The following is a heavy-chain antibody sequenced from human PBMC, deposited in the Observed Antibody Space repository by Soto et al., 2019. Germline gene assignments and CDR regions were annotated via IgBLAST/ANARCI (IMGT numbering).Heavy chain of an antibody. CDR2: INHSGST. CDR3: ARRIVYRRKTFDY. CDR1: GGSISSYY. J-gene: IGHJ4*02. V-gene: IGHV4-34*01. Sequence: PTETLSLTCTVPGGSISSYYWSWIRQPPGKGLEWIGEINHSGSTNYSPSLKSRVTISVDTSKNQFSLKLSSVTAADTAVYYCARRIVYRRKTFDYWGQGSLVTGS. D-gene: IGHD3-22*01.